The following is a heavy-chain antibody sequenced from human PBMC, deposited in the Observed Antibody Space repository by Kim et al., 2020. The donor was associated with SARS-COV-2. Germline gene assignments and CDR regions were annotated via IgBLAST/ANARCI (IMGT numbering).Heavy chain of an antibody. CDR2: IWYDGSNK. J-gene: IGHJ4*02. CDR1: GFTFSSYG. V-gene: IGHV3-33*01. Sequence: GGSLRLSCAASGFTFSSYGMHWVRQAPGKGLEWVAVIWYDGSNKYYADSVKGRFTISRDNSKNTLYLQMNSLRAEDTAVYYCARDYSGTRPSYYFDYWGQGTLVTVSS. D-gene: IGHD1-26*01. CDR3: ARDYSGTRPSYYFDY.